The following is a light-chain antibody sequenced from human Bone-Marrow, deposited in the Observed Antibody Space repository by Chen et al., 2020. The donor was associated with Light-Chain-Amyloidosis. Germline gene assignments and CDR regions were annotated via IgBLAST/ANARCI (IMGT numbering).Light chain of an antibody. CDR3: SSYTSSSTVV. Sequence: QSALTQPASMSGSPGQSITISCTGTSRDVGGYNYVSCYQQHPGKAPKLMIYEVSNRPSGVSNRFSGSTSGNTASLTISGLQAEDEADYYCSSYTSSSTVVFGGGTKLTVL. CDR2: EVS. V-gene: IGLV2-14*01. J-gene: IGLJ2*01. CDR1: SRDVGGYNY.